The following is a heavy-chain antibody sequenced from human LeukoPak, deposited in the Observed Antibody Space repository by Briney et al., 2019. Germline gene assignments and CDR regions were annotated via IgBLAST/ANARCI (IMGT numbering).Heavy chain of an antibody. V-gene: IGHV1-69*01. Sequence: ASVKVSCKASGGTFSSYAISWVRQAPGQGLEWMGGIIPIFGTANYAQKFQGRVTITADESTSTAYMEPSSLRSEDTAVYYCASSSDKIAVAGTRGCDYWGQGTLVTVSS. CDR1: GGTFSSYA. CDR2: IIPIFGTA. CDR3: ASSSDKIAVAGTRGCDY. D-gene: IGHD6-19*01. J-gene: IGHJ4*02.